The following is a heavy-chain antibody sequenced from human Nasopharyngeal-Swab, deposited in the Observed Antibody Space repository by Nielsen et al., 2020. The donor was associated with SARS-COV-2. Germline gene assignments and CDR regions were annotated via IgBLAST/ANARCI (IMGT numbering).Heavy chain of an antibody. Sequence: ASVKVSCKASGYTFTSYYMHWVRQAPGQGLEWMGIINPSGGSTSYAQKFRGRVTMTRDTSTSTVYMELSSLRSEDTAVYYCARDPEYSSFPTYYFDYWGQGTLVTVSS. V-gene: IGHV1-46*01. CDR3: ARDPEYSSFPTYYFDY. CDR2: INPSGGST. CDR1: GYTFTSYY. D-gene: IGHD6-6*01. J-gene: IGHJ4*02.